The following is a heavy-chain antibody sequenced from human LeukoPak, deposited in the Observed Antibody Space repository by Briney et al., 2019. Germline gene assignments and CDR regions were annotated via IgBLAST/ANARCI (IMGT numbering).Heavy chain of an antibody. V-gene: IGHV3-7*01. CDR1: GFPFSSYW. D-gene: IGHD1-1*01. J-gene: IGHJ4*02. Sequence: GGSLRLSCAASGFPFSSYWMSWVRQAPGKGLEWVANIKQDGSEKYYVDSVKGRFTISRDNAKNSLYLQMNSLRAEDTAVYYCARDSGWNDEVYWGQGTLVTVSS. CDR3: ARDSGWNDEVY. CDR2: IKQDGSEK.